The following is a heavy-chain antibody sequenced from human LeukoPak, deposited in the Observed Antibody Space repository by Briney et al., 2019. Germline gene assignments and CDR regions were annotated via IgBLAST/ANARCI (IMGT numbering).Heavy chain of an antibody. CDR3: ARSLGAGYFDY. CDR2: ISYDGSDK. CDR1: GFTFFTYA. V-gene: IGHV3-30*04. Sequence: GRSLSLSCAASGFTFFTYAMHWVRQAPGKGLEWVAVISYDGSDKYYSDSVKGRFTISRHNSKNTLYLQMNSLRPDDTAVYYCARSLGAGYFDYWGQGTLVTVSS. J-gene: IGHJ4*02. D-gene: IGHD6-19*01.